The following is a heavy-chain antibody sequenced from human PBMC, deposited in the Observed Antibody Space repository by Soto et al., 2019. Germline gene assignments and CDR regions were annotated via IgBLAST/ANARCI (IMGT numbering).Heavy chain of an antibody. CDR1: GYTFTSYY. CDR3: ARVGGYSYGGVDY. D-gene: IGHD5-18*01. J-gene: IGHJ4*02. CDR2: INPSGGST. Sequence: QVQLVQSGAEVKKPGASVKVSCKASGYTFTSYYMHWVRQAPGQGLEWMGIINPSGGSTTYAQKFQGRVNMTRETSTSTVYLELSSLRAEDTAVYYCARVGGYSYGGVDYWGQGTLVTVSS. V-gene: IGHV1-46*01.